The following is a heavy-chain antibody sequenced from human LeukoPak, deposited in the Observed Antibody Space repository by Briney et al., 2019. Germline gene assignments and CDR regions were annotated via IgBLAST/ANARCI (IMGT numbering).Heavy chain of an antibody. CDR2: INQDGNEK. Sequence: GGSLRLSCAASGFTVSSNYMSWVRQAPGKGLEWVANINQDGNEKYCVDSVKGRFTISRDNAKNSLYLQMNSLRAEDTAVYYCARVEFSIGWSFDYWGQGTLVTVSS. CDR1: GFTVSSNY. J-gene: IGHJ4*02. V-gene: IGHV3-7*01. CDR3: ARVEFSIGWSFDY. D-gene: IGHD6-19*01.